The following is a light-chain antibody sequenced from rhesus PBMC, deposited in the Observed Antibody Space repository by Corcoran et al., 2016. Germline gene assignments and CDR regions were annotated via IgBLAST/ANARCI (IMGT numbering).Light chain of an antibody. Sequence: DIQLTQSPSSLSASVGDRVTITCRASQGISRYLALFQQKPGKDPKLRIYDASNLQSGVPSRFSGSGSGTDFTLTISSLQPEDFAVYYCQQRNSYPYSFGQGTKVEIK. CDR2: DAS. CDR3: QQRNSYPYS. CDR1: QGISRY. J-gene: IGKJ2*01. V-gene: IGKV1-38*01.